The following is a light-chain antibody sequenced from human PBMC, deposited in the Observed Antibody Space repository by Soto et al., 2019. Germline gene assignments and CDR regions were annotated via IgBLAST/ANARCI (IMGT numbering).Light chain of an antibody. CDR1: QSVSSSY. V-gene: IGKV3-20*01. Sequence: EIVLTQSPGTLSLSPGERATLSCRASQSVSSSYLAWYQQKPGQAPRLLIYGASSRATGIPARFSGSGSCTDFSRTISRMEPEVSAVDFWQQDDGSPRLTCGGGTKLEIK. CDR2: GAS. J-gene: IGKJ4*01. CDR3: QQDDGSPRLT.